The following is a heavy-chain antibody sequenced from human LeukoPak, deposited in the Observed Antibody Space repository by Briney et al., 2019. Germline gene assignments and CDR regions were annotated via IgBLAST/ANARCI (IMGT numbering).Heavy chain of an antibody. CDR1: AYSISSGYY. CDR3: ARQREWELLIDY. J-gene: IGHJ4*02. Sequence: SETLSLTCAVSAYSISSGYYWGWIRQPPGKGLEWIGSIYHSGSTYYNPSLKSRVTIAVDTSKNQCSLKLSSVTAACPAVYYCARQREWELLIDYWGQGTLVTVSP. V-gene: IGHV4-38-2*01. D-gene: IGHD1-26*01. CDR2: IYHSGST.